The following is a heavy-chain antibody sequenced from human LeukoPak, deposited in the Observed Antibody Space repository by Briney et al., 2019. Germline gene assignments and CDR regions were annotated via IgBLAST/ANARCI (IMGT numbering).Heavy chain of an antibody. D-gene: IGHD3-22*01. CDR2: IYSDGRT. CDR1: GFIVSTNH. V-gene: IGHV3-53*01. Sequence: GGSLILSCAASGFIVSTNHMSWVRQGPGKGLQWVSVIYSDGRTYYADSVKGRFTISRDNSKNTVYLQMNSLRVEDTAVYYCVRYHYDSSGHPYYFDYWGQGTLVTVSS. J-gene: IGHJ4*02. CDR3: VRYHYDSSGHPYYFDY.